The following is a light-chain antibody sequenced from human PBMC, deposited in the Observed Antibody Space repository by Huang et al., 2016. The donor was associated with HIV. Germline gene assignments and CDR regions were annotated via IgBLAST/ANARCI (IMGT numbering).Light chain of an antibody. V-gene: IGKV3-15*01. CDR1: QSGSNN. CDR3: QQYNNRYT. CDR2: GAS. J-gene: IGKJ2*01. Sequence: EIVMTQSPATLAVSPGERATLSCRASQSGSNNLAWYQQKHGQAPRLLMYGASTRATGIPARFSGSGSGTEFTLTISSLQSEDFALYYCQQYNNRYTFGQGTKLEI.